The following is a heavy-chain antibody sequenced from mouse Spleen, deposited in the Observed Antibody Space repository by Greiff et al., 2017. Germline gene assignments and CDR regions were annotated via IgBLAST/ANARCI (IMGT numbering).Heavy chain of an antibody. V-gene: IGHV5-9-2*01. CDR2: ISGGGSYT. CDR3: AIFGNFFAY. D-gene: IGHD2-1*01. CDR1: GFTFSSYG. Sequence: EVKLMQPGGGLAKPGGSLKLSCAASGFTFSSYGMSWVRQTPEKRLEWVATISGGGSYTYYPDSVKGRFTISRDNAKNNLYLQMSSLRSEDTALYYCAIFGNFFAYWGQGTLVTVSA. J-gene: IGHJ3*01.